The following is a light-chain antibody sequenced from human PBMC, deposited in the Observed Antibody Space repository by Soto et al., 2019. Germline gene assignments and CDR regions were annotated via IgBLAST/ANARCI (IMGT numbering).Light chain of an antibody. Sequence: EIVLTQSPATLSLSPGERATLSCRASQSVNNYLAWYQQRPGQAPRLLIYDASNRATGIPARFSGSGSGTDFTLTISSLEPEDFAVYYCQHQIRWPPTWTFGQGTKVEIK. CDR1: QSVNNY. CDR3: QHQIRWPPTWT. J-gene: IGKJ1*01. V-gene: IGKV3-11*01. CDR2: DAS.